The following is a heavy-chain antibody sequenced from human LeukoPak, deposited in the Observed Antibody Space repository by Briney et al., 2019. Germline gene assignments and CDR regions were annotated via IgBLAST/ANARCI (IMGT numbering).Heavy chain of an antibody. CDR1: GGSISSTNW. V-gene: IGHV4-4*02. Sequence: PSETLSLTCGVSGGSISSTNWWSWVRQPPGQGLEWIGYISNSGGTNYNPSLKSRVTISVDTSKNQFSLRVSSVTAADTAVYYCATTICSGGSCSGYWGQGTLVTVSS. J-gene: IGHJ4*02. CDR3: ATTICSGGSCSGY. CDR2: ISNSGGT. D-gene: IGHD2-15*01.